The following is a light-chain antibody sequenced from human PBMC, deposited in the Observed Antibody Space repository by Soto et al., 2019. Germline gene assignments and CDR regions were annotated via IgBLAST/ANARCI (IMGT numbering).Light chain of an antibody. V-gene: IGKV3-15*01. CDR1: QSISSN. CDR2: GAS. Sequence: EIVMTQSPATLSVSPGERATLSCRASQSISSNLAWYQQKPGQAPRLLIYGASTRATGIPARFSGSGSGTEFTLTNSSLQSADFAVYYCQQYSIWPYTFGQGTKLEIK. J-gene: IGKJ2*01. CDR3: QQYSIWPYT.